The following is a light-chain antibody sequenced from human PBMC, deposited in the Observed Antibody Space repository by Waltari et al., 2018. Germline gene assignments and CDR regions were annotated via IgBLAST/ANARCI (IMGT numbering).Light chain of an antibody. CDR2: KVT. CDR1: QSLVSSDGNTY. J-gene: IGKJ1*01. Sequence: DVVMTQSPLSLPVTLGQPASISCRSSQSLVSSDGNTYFNWFQQRPGQSPRRLVNKVTNRDSAVPDRFRGRGSGTDFTLRSSRVDAEDVGHYYCMQGTRWPWTFGQRTKVEIK. CDR3: MQGTRWPWT. V-gene: IGKV2-30*01.